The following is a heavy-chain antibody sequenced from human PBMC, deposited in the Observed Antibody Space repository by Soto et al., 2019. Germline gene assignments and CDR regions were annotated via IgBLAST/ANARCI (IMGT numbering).Heavy chain of an antibody. CDR3: ARGGIRGCYYYTLDV. V-gene: IGHV1-18*01. CDR2: INTYDTKT. D-gene: IGHD6-19*01. Sequence: GASVKVSCKASGYTFTNYGISWVRQAPGQGLEWMGWINTYDTKTKYEQKYQGRVTMTTDTSTSTAYMELRSLISDDTAVYYCARGGIRGCYYYTLDVWGQGTTVTVSS. J-gene: IGHJ6*02. CDR1: GYTFTNYG.